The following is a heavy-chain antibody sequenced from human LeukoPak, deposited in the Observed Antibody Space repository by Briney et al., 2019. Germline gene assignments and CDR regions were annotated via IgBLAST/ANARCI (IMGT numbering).Heavy chain of an antibody. Sequence: SETLSLTCAVSGGSISSSNWWSWVRQPPGKGLEWIGEIYHSGSTNYNPSLKSRVTISVDTSKNQFSLKLSSVTAADTAVYYCARSDLEYGSGSYYGYWGQGTLVTVSS. CDR1: GGSISSSNW. CDR3: ARSDLEYGSGSYYGY. V-gene: IGHV4-4*02. J-gene: IGHJ4*02. D-gene: IGHD3-10*01. CDR2: IYHSGST.